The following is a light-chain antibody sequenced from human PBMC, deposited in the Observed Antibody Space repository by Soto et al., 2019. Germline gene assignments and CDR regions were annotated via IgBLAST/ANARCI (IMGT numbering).Light chain of an antibody. CDR1: QSVSSD. J-gene: IGKJ1*01. CDR3: QQYANSPQT. CDR2: GAS. V-gene: IGKV3-20*01. Sequence: ETVLTQSPGTLSLSPGDRATLSCRASQSVSSDLAWYQQKPGQPPRVLIYGASSRATGIPDRFSGSRSGKYFNLIISRLEPEDCAVYRCQQYANSPQTFGPGTQLEIK.